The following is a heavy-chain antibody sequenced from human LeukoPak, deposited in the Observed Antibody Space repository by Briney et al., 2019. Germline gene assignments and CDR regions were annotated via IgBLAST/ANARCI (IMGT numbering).Heavy chain of an antibody. V-gene: IGHV4-61*02. Sequence: SQTLSLTCTVSGGSISSGSYYWSWIRQPAGKGLEWIGRIYTSGSTNYNPSLKSRVTISVDTSKNQFSLKLSSVTAADTAVYYCAREALTRGYSYGPSDYWGQGTLVTVSS. J-gene: IGHJ4*02. D-gene: IGHD5-18*01. CDR1: GGSISSGSYY. CDR2: IYTSGST. CDR3: AREALTRGYSYGPSDY.